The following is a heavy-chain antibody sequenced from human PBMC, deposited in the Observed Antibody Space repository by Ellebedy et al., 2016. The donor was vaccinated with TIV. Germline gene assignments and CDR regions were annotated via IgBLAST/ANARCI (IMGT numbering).Heavy chain of an antibody. CDR2: INMNTGNP. CDR1: GYSFTGYP. J-gene: IGHJ6*03. D-gene: IGHD1-1*01. V-gene: IGHV7-4-1*02. CDR3: ARDSRYNWNDWDYYHMDV. Sequence: ASVKVSCKASGYSFTGYPMNWVRQAPGQGLEWLGWINMNTGNPTYAQGFTGRFDFSLDTSVSTAYLQISGLKAEDPAVYYCARDSRYNWNDWDYYHMDVWGKGTTVTVSS.